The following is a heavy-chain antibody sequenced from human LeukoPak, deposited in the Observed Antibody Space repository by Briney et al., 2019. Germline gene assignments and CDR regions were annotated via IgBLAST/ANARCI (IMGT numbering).Heavy chain of an antibody. D-gene: IGHD5-18*01. J-gene: IGHJ4*02. CDR2: MNPNSGNT. Sequence: ASVKVSCKASGYTFTSYDINWVRQAPGQGLEWMGWMNPNSGNTGYAQKFQGRVTITRNTAISTAYMELSRLRSEDTAVYYCAKRGSSYGDFDYRGQGTLVTVSS. V-gene: IGHV1-8*03. CDR1: GYTFTSYD. CDR3: AKRGSSYGDFDY.